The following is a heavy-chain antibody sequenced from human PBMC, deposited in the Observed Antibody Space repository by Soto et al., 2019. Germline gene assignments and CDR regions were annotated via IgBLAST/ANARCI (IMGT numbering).Heavy chain of an antibody. V-gene: IGHV4-31*03. D-gene: IGHD5-12*01. CDR2: IYNSGST. Sequence: QVQLQESGPGLVKPSQTLSLTCTVSGGSISSVGYYWSWIRQHPGKGLEWIGYIYNSGSTHYNPSLKIRIPLPVDTSKSQFSLKLSSVAVAGTAVYFCARETVGTIDRWGQGTLVTVSS. J-gene: IGHJ5*02. CDR1: GGSISSVGYY. CDR3: ARETVGTIDR.